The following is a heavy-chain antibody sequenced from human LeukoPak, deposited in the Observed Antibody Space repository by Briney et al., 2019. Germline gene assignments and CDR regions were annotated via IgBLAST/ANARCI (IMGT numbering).Heavy chain of an antibody. CDR2: MSYDGSNK. CDR3: ARDPVRSGATIPYFDY. Sequence: GGSLRLSCAASGFTFSSYAMHWVRQAPGKGLEWVAVMSYDGSNKYYADSVKGRFAISRDNSKNTLYLQMNSLRAEDTAVYYCARDPVRSGATIPYFDYWGQGTLVTVSS. V-gene: IGHV3-30*09. CDR1: GFTFSSYA. J-gene: IGHJ4*02. D-gene: IGHD1-26*01.